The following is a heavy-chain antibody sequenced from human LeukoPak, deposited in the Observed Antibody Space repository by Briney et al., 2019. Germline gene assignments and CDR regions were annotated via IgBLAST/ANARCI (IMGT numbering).Heavy chain of an antibody. CDR2: ISSSSSTI. D-gene: IGHD6-13*01. CDR1: GFTFSSYS. Sequence: SGGSLRLSCAASGFTFSSYSMNWVRQAPGKGLEWVSYISSSSSTIYYADSVKGRFTISRDNDKNSLYLQMNSLRAEDTAVYYCAREKGSAAGIPDYWGQGTLVTVSS. CDR3: AREKGSAAGIPDY. J-gene: IGHJ4*02. V-gene: IGHV3-48*04.